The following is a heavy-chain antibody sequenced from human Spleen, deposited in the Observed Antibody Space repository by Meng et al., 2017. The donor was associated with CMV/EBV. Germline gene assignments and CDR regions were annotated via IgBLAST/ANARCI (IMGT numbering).Heavy chain of an antibody. CDR1: TFTSYY. CDR2: INPSGGST. V-gene: IGHV1-46*01. J-gene: IGHJ5*02. CDR3: ARDLGLGSGGSHTNWFDP. Sequence: TFTSYYMHWGRQAPGQGLEWMGIINPSGGSTRYAKKFKGRVTMTRDTSTSTVYMELSSLRSEDTAVYYCARDLGLGSGGSHTNWFDPWGQGTLVTVSS. D-gene: IGHD2-15*01.